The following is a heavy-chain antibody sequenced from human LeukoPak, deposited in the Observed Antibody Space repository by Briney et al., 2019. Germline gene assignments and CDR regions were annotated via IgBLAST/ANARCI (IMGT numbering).Heavy chain of an antibody. D-gene: IGHD6-6*01. CDR1: GFTFDDYA. CDR3: AGGYSSSSADY. J-gene: IGHJ4*02. V-gene: IGHV3-9*01. Sequence: PGRSLRLSCAASGFTFDDYAMHWVRQAPGKGLEWVSGISWNSGSIGYADSVEGRFTISRDNAKNSLYLQMNSLRAEDTALYYCAGGYSSSSADYWGQGTLVTVSS. CDR2: ISWNSGSI.